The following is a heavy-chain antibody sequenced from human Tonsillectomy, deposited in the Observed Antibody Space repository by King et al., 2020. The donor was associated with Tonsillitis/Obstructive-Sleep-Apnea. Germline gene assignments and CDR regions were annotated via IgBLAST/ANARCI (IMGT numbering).Heavy chain of an antibody. CDR3: AKEFLIRLRGVSGDAFDF. J-gene: IGHJ3*01. CDR2: FSGSGGST. V-gene: IGHV3-23*04. D-gene: IGHD3-10*01. Sequence: VQLVESGGGLAQPGGSLRLSCAASGFTFSNYGMTWVRQAPGKGLEWVSGFSGSGGSTYYADSVKGRFTISRDNAKITLYLQMNSLRAEDTAVYYCAKEFLIRLRGVSGDAFDFWGQGTMVTVSS. CDR1: GFTFSNYG.